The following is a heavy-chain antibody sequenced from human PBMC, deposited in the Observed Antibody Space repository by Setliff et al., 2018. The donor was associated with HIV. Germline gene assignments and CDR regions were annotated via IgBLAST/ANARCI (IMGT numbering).Heavy chain of an antibody. Sequence: PSETLSLTCAVFGGSFSDFYWSWIRQPPGKGLEWIGGISYSGSTVYNPSLKSRVTMSVDASKNLVSLNLNSVTAADTAIYYCARGVARQVAIDRWFDPWGQGTPVTVSS. J-gene: IGHJ5*02. V-gene: IGHV4-34*01. D-gene: IGHD5-12*01. CDR3: ARGVARQVAIDRWFDP. CDR2: ISYSGST. CDR1: GGSFSDFY.